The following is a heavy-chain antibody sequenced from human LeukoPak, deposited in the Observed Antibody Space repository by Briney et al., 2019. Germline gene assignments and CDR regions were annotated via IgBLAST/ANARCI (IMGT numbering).Heavy chain of an antibody. D-gene: IGHD2-2*01. CDR1: SFTLSSYA. Sequence: GGSLRLSCAASSFTLSSYAMSWVRQAPVKGLEWVSAISGSGRTYYADSVKGRFAISRDISKNTLYLQVDSLRAEDTAVYYCAKLPTSTTSGQFDYWGQGTLVTVSS. J-gene: IGHJ4*02. CDR3: AKLPTSTTSGQFDY. CDR2: ISGSGRT. V-gene: IGHV3-23*01.